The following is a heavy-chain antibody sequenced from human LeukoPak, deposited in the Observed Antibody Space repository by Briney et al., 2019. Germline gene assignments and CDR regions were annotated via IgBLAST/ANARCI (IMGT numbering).Heavy chain of an antibody. CDR2: ISTYNGNT. D-gene: IGHD2-2*01. CDR3: ARTDVYCSSTSCYFYYYYYGMDV. Sequence: ASVKVSCKASGYTFTSYGISWVRQAPGQGLEWMGWISTYNGNTNYAQKLQGRVTMTTDTSTSTAYMELRSLRSDDTAVYYCARTDVYCSSTSCYFYYYYYGMDVWGQGTTVTVSS. J-gene: IGHJ6*02. CDR1: GYTFTSYG. V-gene: IGHV1-18*01.